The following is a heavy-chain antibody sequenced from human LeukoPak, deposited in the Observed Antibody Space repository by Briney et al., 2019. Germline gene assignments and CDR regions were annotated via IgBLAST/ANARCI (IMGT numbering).Heavy chain of an antibody. V-gene: IGHV4-61*10. CDR2: INHSGST. CDR3: ARGLTSGYYGHYYMDV. Sequence: SETLSLTCTVSGGSISSGSYYWSWIRQPAGKGLEWIGEINHSGSTNYNPSLKSRVIISLDTSKNQFSLKLSSVTAADTAVYYCARGLTSGYYGHYYMDVWGKGTTVTVSS. CDR1: GGSISSGSYY. D-gene: IGHD3-22*01. J-gene: IGHJ6*03.